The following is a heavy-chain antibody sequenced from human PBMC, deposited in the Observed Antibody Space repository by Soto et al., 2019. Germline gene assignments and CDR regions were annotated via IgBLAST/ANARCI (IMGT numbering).Heavy chain of an antibody. J-gene: IGHJ4*02. D-gene: IGHD3-3*01. CDR1: GFTFSSYS. CDR3: SKDRALLFWSGYSSYFDY. CDR2: ISSSSGTI. Sequence: GGSLRLSCAASGFTFSSYSMNWVRQAPGKGLEWVSYISSSSGTIYYADSVKGRFTISRDNSKNTLYLQMNNLRAEDTALYYCSKDRALLFWSGYSSYFDYWGQGALVTVSA. V-gene: IGHV3-48*01.